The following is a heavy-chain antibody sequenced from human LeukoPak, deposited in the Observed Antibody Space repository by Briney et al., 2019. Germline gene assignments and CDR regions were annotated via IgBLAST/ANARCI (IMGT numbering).Heavy chain of an antibody. CDR2: INHSGST. V-gene: IGHV4-34*01. CDR1: GGSFSGYY. D-gene: IGHD3-9*01. Sequence: PSETLSLTCAAYGGSFSGYYWSWIRQPPGKGLEWIGEINHSGSTNYNPSLKSRVTISVDTSKNQFSLKLSSVTAADTAVYYCARVDRRDYWGQGTLVTVSS. CDR3: ARVDRRDY. J-gene: IGHJ4*02.